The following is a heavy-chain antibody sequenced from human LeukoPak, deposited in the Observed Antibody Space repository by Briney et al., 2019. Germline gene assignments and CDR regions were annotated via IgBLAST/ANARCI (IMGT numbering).Heavy chain of an antibody. CDR2: IWYDGSNK. Sequence: AGRSLRLSCAASGFTFISYGMHWVRQAPGKGLEWVAVIWYDGSNKYYADSVKGRFTISRDNSKNTLYLQMNSLRAEDTAVYYCARADRVRGVMGGYFDYWGQGTLVTVSS. CDR1: GFTFISYG. D-gene: IGHD3-10*01. CDR3: ARADRVRGVMGGYFDY. J-gene: IGHJ4*02. V-gene: IGHV3-33*01.